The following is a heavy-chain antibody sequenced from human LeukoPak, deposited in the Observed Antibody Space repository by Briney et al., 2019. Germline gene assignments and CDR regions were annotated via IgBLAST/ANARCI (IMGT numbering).Heavy chain of an antibody. V-gene: IGHV3-23*01. CDR2: ISDGGVST. D-gene: IGHD6-6*01. J-gene: IGHJ4*02. Sequence: GGSLRLSCAASGFTFSSYAMSWVRQAPGKGLEWVSGISDGGVSTYYADSVKGRFTLSGDNSKNTLYLQMNSLRAEDTAVYYCAKDLSSSSWGQGTLVTVSS. CDR3: AKDLSSSS. CDR1: GFTFSSYA.